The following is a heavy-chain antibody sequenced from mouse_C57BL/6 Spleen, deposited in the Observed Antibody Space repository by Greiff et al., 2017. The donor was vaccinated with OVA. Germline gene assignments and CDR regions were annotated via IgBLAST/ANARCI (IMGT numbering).Heavy chain of an antibody. CDR2: INYDGSST. CDR1: GFTFSDYY. D-gene: IGHD1-1*01. CDR3: ARVIYYGYYFDY. Sequence: EVQLQESEGGLVQPGSSMKLSCTASGFTFSDYYMAWVRQVPEKGLEWVANINYDGSSTYYLDSLKSRFIISRDNAKNILYLQMSSLKSEDTATYYCARVIYYGYYFDYWGQGTTLTVSS. V-gene: IGHV5-16*01. J-gene: IGHJ2*01.